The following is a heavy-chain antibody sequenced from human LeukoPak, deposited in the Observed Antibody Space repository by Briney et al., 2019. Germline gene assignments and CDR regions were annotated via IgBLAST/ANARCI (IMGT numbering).Heavy chain of an antibody. CDR1: GFTFSSYS. D-gene: IGHD6-19*01. CDR3: ARDHVGWYNVGRVFPSYYYYGMDV. Sequence: SGGSLRLSCAASGFTFSSYSTNWVRQAPGKGLEWVASISSSSSYIYYADSVKGRFTISRDNAKNSLYLQMNSLRAEDTAVYYCARDHVGWYNVGRVFPSYYYYGMDVWGQGTTVTVSS. V-gene: IGHV3-21*01. J-gene: IGHJ6*02. CDR2: ISSSSSYI.